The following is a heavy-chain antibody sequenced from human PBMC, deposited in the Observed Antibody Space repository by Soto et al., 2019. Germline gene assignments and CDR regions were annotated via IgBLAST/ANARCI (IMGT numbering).Heavy chain of an antibody. CDR1: GGSISGSSYY. D-gene: IGHD1-26*01. CDR3: ARHGTLLIDY. Sequence: SETLSLTCTVSGGSISGSSYYWGWIRQPPGKGLEWIGSIYYSGSTYYNPSLKSRVTISVDTSKNQFSLKLSSVTAADTAVYYCARHGTLLIDYWGQGTLVTVSS. CDR2: IYYSGST. J-gene: IGHJ4*02. V-gene: IGHV4-39*01.